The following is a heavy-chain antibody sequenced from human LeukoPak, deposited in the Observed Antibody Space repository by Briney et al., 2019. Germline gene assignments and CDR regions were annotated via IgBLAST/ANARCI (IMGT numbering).Heavy chain of an antibody. CDR2: IYYSGTT. CDR3: ARPSTTYYYGSGSYPLPYFFHY. V-gene: IGHV4-39*01. CDR1: GGSISSSSSY. Sequence: SETLSLTCTVSGGSISSSSSYWGWIRQPPGKGLEWIANIYYSGTTSYNPSLKRRVTISVDTSKNQFSLRLSSVTAADTAVYYCARPSTTYYYGSGSYPLPYFFHYWGQGTLVTVSS. J-gene: IGHJ4*02. D-gene: IGHD3-10*01.